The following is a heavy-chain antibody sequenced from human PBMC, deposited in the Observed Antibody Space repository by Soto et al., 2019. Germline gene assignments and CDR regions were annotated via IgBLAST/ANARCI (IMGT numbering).Heavy chain of an antibody. CDR2: ISHIGIT. J-gene: IGHJ2*01. Sequence: QAPLQQWGAGLLKPSETLSLTCAVYVGSFSGYYWNWIRQPPGKGLEWIGEISHIGITKYNPSLKSRVTISVDTSKNQFSLKLRSVTAADTAVYYCARGTREGWFFDLWGRGTPVTVSS. CDR1: VGSFSGYY. CDR3: ARGTREGWFFDL. V-gene: IGHV4-34*01.